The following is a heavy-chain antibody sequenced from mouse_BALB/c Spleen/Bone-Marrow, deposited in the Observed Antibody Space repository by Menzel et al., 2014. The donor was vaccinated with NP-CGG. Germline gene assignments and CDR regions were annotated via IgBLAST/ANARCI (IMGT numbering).Heavy chain of an antibody. CDR3: ASYYYGSSYAMDY. CDR1: GDSITSGY. D-gene: IGHD1-1*01. V-gene: IGHV3-8*02. J-gene: IGHJ4*01. CDR2: ISYSGST. Sequence: KLMESGPSLVKPSQTLSLSCSVTGDSITSGYWNWIRKFPGNKLEYMGYISYSGSTYYNPSLQSRITITRDTSNNQYYLQLNSVTTEDKATYYCASYYYGSSYAMDYWGQGTSVTVSS.